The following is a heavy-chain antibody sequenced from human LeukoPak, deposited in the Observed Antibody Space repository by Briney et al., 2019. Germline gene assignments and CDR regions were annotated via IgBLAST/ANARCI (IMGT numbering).Heavy chain of an antibody. J-gene: IGHJ4*02. V-gene: IGHV3-23*01. Sequence: GGSLRLSCAASGFTFSSYAMSWVRQAPGKGLEWVSAIDSSGGSTFYADSVKGRFTISRGNSKNTLYLQVNSLRAEDTAVYYCAKPITMIVVATNLDSWGQGTLVTVSS. CDR1: GFTFSSYA. CDR3: AKPITMIVVATNLDS. CDR2: IDSSGGST. D-gene: IGHD3-22*01.